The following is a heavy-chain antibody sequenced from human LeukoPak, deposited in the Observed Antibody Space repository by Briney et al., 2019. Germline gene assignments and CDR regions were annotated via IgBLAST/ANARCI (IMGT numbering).Heavy chain of an antibody. CDR1: GYTFTSYG. Sequence: ASVKVSCKASGYTFTSYGISWVRQAPGQGLEWMGWISAYNGNTNYAQKLQGRVTMTTDTSTSTAYMELRSLRSDDTAVYYCARVEYQLLPDAFDIWGQGTMVTVSS. J-gene: IGHJ3*02. CDR2: ISAYNGNT. CDR3: ARVEYQLLPDAFDI. D-gene: IGHD2-2*01. V-gene: IGHV1-18*01.